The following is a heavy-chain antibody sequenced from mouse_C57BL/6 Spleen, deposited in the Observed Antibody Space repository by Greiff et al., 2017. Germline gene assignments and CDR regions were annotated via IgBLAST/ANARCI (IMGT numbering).Heavy chain of an antibody. CDR3: ARSGDYCSSYDY. Sequence: QVQLQQPGAELVMPGASVKLSCKASGYTFTSYWMHWVKQRPGQGLEWIGEIDPSDSYTNYNHKFKGKSTLTVDKSSSTADMQLSSLTSEDSAVYYCARSGDYCSSYDYWGQGTTLTVSS. J-gene: IGHJ2*01. CDR1: GYTFTSYW. V-gene: IGHV1-69*01. D-gene: IGHD1-1*01. CDR2: IDPSDSYT.